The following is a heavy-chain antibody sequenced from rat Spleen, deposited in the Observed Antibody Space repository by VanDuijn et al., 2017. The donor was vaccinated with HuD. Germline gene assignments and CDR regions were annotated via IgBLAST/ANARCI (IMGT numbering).Heavy chain of an antibody. CDR1: GFTFSKFD. D-gene: IGHD1-9*01. CDR3: ARKGTYYGYNYYVMDA. V-gene: IGHV5S13*01. Sequence: EVQLVESDGGLVQPGRSLKLSCAVSGFTFSKFDMAWVRQAPTKGLEWVASISPSGGNTYYRDSMKGRVTVSRDNVKNTLYLQMDSLRSEDTATYYCARKGTYYGYNYYVMDAWGQGASVTVSS. CDR2: ISPSGGNT. J-gene: IGHJ4*01.